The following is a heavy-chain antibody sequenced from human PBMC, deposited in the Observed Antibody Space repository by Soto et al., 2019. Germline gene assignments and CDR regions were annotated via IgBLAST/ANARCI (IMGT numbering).Heavy chain of an antibody. CDR3: ARHPAPGAVAARMYGMDV. D-gene: IGHD6-19*01. V-gene: IGHV5-10-1*01. CDR1: GYSFTSYW. Sequence: PGESLKVSCKGSGYSFTSYWISWVRQMPGKGLEWMERIDPSDSYTNYSPSFQGHVTISADKSISTAYLQWSSLKASDTAMYYCARHPAPGAVAARMYGMDVWGQGTTVTVSS. J-gene: IGHJ6*02. CDR2: IDPSDSYT.